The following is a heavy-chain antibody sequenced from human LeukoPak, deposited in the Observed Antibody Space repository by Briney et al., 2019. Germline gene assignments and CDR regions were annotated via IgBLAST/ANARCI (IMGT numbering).Heavy chain of an antibody. V-gene: IGHV1-69*05. CDR3: AREEIQRQRGRYYYDSSGDFDY. CDR1: GGTFSSYA. Sequence: ASVKVSCKASGGTFSSYAISWVRQAPGQGLEWMGRIIPIFGTASYAQKFPGRVTITTDESTSTAYMELSSLRSEDTAVYYCAREEIQRQRGRYYYDSSGDFDYWGQGTLVTVSS. CDR2: IIPIFGTA. D-gene: IGHD3-22*01. J-gene: IGHJ4*02.